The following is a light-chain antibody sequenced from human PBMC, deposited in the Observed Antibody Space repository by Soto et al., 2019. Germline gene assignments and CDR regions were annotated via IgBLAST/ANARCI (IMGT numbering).Light chain of an antibody. CDR3: QPSSSTPWT. CDR1: QSISSY. CDR2: AAS. V-gene: IGKV1-39*01. Sequence: DIQMTQSPSSLSASVGDRVTITCRASQSISSYLNWYQQKPGKAPKLLIYAASSLQSGVPSRFSGSGSGTEFPLTLSSLQPEGFATYFWQPSSSTPWTFGQGTKVEIK. J-gene: IGKJ1*01.